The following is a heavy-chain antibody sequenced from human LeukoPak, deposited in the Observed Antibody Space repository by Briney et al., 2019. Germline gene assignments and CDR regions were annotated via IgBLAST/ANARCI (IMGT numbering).Heavy chain of an antibody. CDR3: ARDDSSGYDY. V-gene: IGHV5-10-1*01. D-gene: IGHD3-22*01. CDR2: IDPSDSYT. CDR1: GYSFTTYW. J-gene: IGHJ4*02. Sequence: GESLKISCKGSGYSFTTYWIGWVRQMPGKGLEWMGRIDPSDSYTNYSPSFQGHVTISADKSISTAYLQWSSLKASDTAMYYCARDDSSGYDYWGQGTLVTVSS.